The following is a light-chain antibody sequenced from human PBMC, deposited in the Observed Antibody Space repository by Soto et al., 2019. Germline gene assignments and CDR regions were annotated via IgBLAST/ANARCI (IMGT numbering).Light chain of an antibody. CDR2: GNS. J-gene: IGLJ3*02. CDR1: SSNIGAGYD. Sequence: QSVLTQPPAVSGAPGQRVTISCTGSSSNIGAGYDVHWYQQLPGTAPKLHIYGNSNRPSGVLDRFSGSKSGTSASLAITGLQDEDEADYYCQSYDSSLSALFGGGTQLTVL. V-gene: IGLV1-40*01. CDR3: QSYDSSLSAL.